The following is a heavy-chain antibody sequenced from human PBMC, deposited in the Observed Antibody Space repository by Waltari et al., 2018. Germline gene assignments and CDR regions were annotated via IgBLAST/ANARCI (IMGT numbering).Heavy chain of an antibody. Sequence: EVQLVESGGGVVRPGGSLRLSCAASGFTFADYGMSWVRPGPGKGLEWVSGMNWNGVSTAYADSVKGRFTISRDNTKNSLYLQMNSLRAEDTALYHCARDFQYSSSSGLGYWGQGTLVTVSS. CDR1: GFTFADYG. CDR3: ARDFQYSSSSGLGY. V-gene: IGHV3-20*01. J-gene: IGHJ4*02. CDR2: MNWNGVST. D-gene: IGHD6-6*01.